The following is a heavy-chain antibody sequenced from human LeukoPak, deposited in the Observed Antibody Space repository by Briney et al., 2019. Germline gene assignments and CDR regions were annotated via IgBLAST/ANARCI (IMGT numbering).Heavy chain of an antibody. J-gene: IGHJ5*02. D-gene: IGHD5-18*01. V-gene: IGHV1-2*02. CDR3: ARDGYSYGSENWFDP. CDR2: INPNSGGT. CDR1: GYTFTGYY. Sequence: GASVKVSCKASGYTFTGYYMHWVRQAPGQGLEXXXXINPNSGGTNYAQKFQGRVTMTRDTSISTAYMELSRLRSDDTAVYYCARDGYSYGSENWFDPWGQGTLVTVSS.